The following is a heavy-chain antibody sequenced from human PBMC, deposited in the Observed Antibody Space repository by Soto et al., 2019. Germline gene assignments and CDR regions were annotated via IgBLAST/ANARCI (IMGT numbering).Heavy chain of an antibody. J-gene: IGHJ4*01. CDR3: TTVSYTTTTTVRFDY. Sequence: GGSLRLSCAASGFTFSNAWINWVRQTPGRGLEWVGRVKSKNDGGTTDFAAPVKGRFAISRDDSKNMVYLEMNSLQTEDTAMYYCTTVSYTTTTTVRFDYLGHATLVIVSA. CDR1: GFTFSNAW. D-gene: IGHD1-26*01. V-gene: IGHV3-15*07. CDR2: VKSKNDGGTT.